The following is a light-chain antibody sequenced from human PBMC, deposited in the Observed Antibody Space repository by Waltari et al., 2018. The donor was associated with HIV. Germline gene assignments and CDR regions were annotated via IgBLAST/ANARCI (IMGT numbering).Light chain of an antibody. J-gene: IGLJ3*02. CDR1: PSEIDIYNL. CDR2: EVN. Sequence: QSALTQAASVSASLGQSINISCTAPPSEIDIYNLVSCYHHHPRKAPKLILYEVNKRPSGVSNRFSGSRSGNTTSLTITGLLADDEADYYCCSCSVTNSLWVFGGGTKVTVV. CDR3: CSCSVTNSLWV. V-gene: IGLV2-23*02.